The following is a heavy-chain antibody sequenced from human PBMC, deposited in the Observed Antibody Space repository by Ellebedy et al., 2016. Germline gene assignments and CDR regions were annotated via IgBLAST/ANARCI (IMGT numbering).Heavy chain of an antibody. CDR3: ARDLPRVVVPAAPMDWFNP. CDR2: ISSSSSYI. CDR1: GFTFSSYS. V-gene: IGHV3-21*01. J-gene: IGHJ5*02. Sequence: GGSLRLXXAASGFTFSSYSMNWVRQAPGKGLEWVSSISSSSSYIYYADSVKGRFTISRDNAKNSLYLQMNSLRAEDTAVYYCARDLPRVVVPAAPMDWFNPWGQGTLVTVSS. D-gene: IGHD2-2*01.